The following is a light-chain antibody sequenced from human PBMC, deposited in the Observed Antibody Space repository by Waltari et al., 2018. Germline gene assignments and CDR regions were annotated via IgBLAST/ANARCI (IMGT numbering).Light chain of an antibody. CDR2: KAS. Sequence: QLTQSPPTLSSSVGDRLCLTRRASQWTPNWLAWYQQKPVKDPNLLIYKASSLESGVPSRFSGGGCGTEFALTIGSLQPDDFATYYCQQHDSRYPCGQGTRLEI. V-gene: IGKV1-5*03. CDR1: QWTPNW. J-gene: IGKJ2*01. CDR3: QQHDSRYP.